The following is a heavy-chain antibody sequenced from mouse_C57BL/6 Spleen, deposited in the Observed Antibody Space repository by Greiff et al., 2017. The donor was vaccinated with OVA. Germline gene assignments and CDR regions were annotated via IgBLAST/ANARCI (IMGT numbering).Heavy chain of an antibody. D-gene: IGHD1-1*01. CDR3: ASIYYYGSSPDY. CDR1: GYTFTSYW. Sequence: VKLQQPGAELVRPGTSVKLSCKASGYTFTSYWMHWVKQRPGQGLEWIGVIDPSDSYTNYNQKFKGKATLTVDTSSSTAYMQLSSLTSEDSAVYYCASIYYYGSSPDYWGQGTTLTVSS. V-gene: IGHV1-59*01. J-gene: IGHJ2*01. CDR2: IDPSDSYT.